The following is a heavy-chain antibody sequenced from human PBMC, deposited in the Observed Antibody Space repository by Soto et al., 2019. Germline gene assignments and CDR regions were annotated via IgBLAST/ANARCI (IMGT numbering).Heavy chain of an antibody. D-gene: IGHD7-27*01. CDR3: AKEVSLGSTVDLGY. Sequence: PGGSLRLSCAASGFTFSIFAMSWVRQSPGKGLEWVSTNSGSGGSTYYADAVKGRFTISRDNSMGTLYLQMKSLRVEDTAIYYCAKEVSLGSTVDLGYWGQGALVTVSS. CDR2: NSGSGGST. V-gene: IGHV3-23*01. CDR1: GFTFSIFA. J-gene: IGHJ4*02.